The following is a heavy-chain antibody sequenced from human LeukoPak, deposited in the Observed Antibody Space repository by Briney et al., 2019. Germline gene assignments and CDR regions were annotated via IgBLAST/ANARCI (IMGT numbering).Heavy chain of an antibody. D-gene: IGHD3-16*01. CDR3: ATDAGTFERSGGDFDC. Sequence: GGSLRLSCAPSGFTFSNHCRSGVRQAPGKGLEWVANIKRDGSETHYVDSVKGRFTISRDNAKNSLYLQMNSLRAEDTALYYCATDAGTFERSGGDFDCWGQGTLVTVSS. V-gene: IGHV3-7*04. J-gene: IGHJ4*02. CDR2: IKRDGSET. CDR1: GFTFSNHC.